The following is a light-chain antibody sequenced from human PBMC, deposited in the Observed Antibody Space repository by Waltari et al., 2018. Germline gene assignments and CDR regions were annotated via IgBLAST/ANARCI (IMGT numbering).Light chain of an antibody. V-gene: IGKV3D-15*01. CDR1: QSLSSS. Sequence: ELVMTHSPATLSMAPGERATLSCRASQSLSSSFAWYQQKPGQAPRLLIDGTSSRATAIPARFSGSGSGTEFTLTISSLQSEDFAIYYCQQYNYWPWTFGQGTRVEIK. J-gene: IGKJ1*01. CDR3: QQYNYWPWT. CDR2: GTS.